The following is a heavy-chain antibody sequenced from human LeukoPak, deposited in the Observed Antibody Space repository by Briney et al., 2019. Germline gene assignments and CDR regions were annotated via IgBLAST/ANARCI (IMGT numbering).Heavy chain of an antibody. V-gene: IGHV1-69*05. CDR1: GYTFTSYD. J-gene: IGHJ4*02. CDR3: ARADLYSSSSLDY. Sequence: SVKVSCKASGYTFTSYDINWVRQATGQGLEWMGGIIPIFGTANYAQKFQGRVTITTDESTSTAYMELSSLRSEDTAVYYCARADLYSSSSLDYWGQGTLVTVSS. CDR2: IIPIFGTA. D-gene: IGHD6-6*01.